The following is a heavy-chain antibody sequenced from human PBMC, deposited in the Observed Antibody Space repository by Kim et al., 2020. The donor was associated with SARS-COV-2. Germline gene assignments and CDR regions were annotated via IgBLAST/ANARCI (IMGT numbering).Heavy chain of an antibody. CDR2: IRNKASSYST. D-gene: IGHD6-19*01. Sequence: GGSLRLSCAASGFTFSDHYMDWVRQAPGKGLEWVGRIRNKASSYSTEYAASVRGRFTISRDDSKNSLYLQMNSLKTEDTAVYYCAMDNSGLGDYWGQGTLVTVSS. CDR3: AMDNSGLGDY. J-gene: IGHJ4*02. CDR1: GFTFSDHY. V-gene: IGHV3-72*01.